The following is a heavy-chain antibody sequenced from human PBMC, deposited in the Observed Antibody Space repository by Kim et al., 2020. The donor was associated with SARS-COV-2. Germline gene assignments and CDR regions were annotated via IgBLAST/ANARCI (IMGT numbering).Heavy chain of an antibody. J-gene: IGHJ5*02. CDR2: ISSSSSYI. Sequence: GGSLRLSCAASGFTFSSYSMNWVRQAPGKGLEWVSSISSSSSYIYYADSVKGRFTISRDNAKNSLYLQMNSLRAEDTAVYYCARDAGGQWLVYGWFDPWGQGTLVTVSS. D-gene: IGHD6-19*01. V-gene: IGHV3-21*01. CDR1: GFTFSSYS. CDR3: ARDAGGQWLVYGWFDP.